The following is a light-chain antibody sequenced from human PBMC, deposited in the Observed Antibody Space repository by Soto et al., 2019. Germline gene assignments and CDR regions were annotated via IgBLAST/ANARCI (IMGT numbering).Light chain of an antibody. CDR2: GAS. CDR1: QSVSSN. CDR3: QQYNNWTPGT. Sequence: EIVMTQSPATLSVSPGERATLSCRASQSVSSNLAWYQQKPGQAPRLLIYGASTRATGIPARFSGSGSGTEVTLTISSLQSKDFAVYYYQQYNNWTPGTFGQGTKLEIK. J-gene: IGKJ2*02. V-gene: IGKV3-15*01.